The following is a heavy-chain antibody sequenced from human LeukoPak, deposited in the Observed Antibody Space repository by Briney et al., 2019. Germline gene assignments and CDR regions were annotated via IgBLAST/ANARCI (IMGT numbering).Heavy chain of an antibody. J-gene: IGHJ5*02. V-gene: IGHV3-72*01. D-gene: IGHD3-10*01. CDR2: TRNKANSYTT. Sequence: PGGSLRLSCAASGFTFSDHYMDWVRQAPGKGLEWVGRTRNKANSYTTEYAASVKGRFTISRDDSKNSLYLQMNSLKTEDTAVYYCAKEGTPQVSTWYDLWGQGTQVIVSS. CDR3: AKEGTPQVSTWYDL. CDR1: GFTFSDHY.